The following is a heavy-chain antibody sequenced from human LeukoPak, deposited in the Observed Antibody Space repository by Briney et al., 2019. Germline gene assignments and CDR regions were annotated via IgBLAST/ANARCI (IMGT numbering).Heavy chain of an antibody. J-gene: IGHJ6*03. CDR1: GGSLSSGSYY. CDR3: ARDQAYCSSTSCDYYYMDV. CDR2: IYTSGST. V-gene: IGHV4-61*02. D-gene: IGHD2-2*01. Sequence: SETLSLTCTVSGGSLSSGSYYWSWIRQPAGKGLEWIGRIYTSGSTNYNPSLKSRVTISVDTSKNQFSLKLSSVTAADTAVYYCARDQAYCSSTSCDYYYMDVWGKGTTVTVSS.